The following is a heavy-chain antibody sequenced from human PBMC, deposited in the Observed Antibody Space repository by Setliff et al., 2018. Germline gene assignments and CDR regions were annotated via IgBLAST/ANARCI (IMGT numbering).Heavy chain of an antibody. V-gene: IGHV1-69*05. CDR3: ARGTLWFGEPYYGMDV. CDR2: IIPIFGTA. Sequence: SVKVSCKASGYTFTSYGISWVRQAPGQGLEWMGGIIPIFGTANYAQKFQGRVTITTDESTSTAYMELSSLRSEDTAVYYCARGTLWFGEPYYGMDVWGQGTTVTVSS. J-gene: IGHJ6*02. CDR1: GYTFTSYG. D-gene: IGHD3-10*01.